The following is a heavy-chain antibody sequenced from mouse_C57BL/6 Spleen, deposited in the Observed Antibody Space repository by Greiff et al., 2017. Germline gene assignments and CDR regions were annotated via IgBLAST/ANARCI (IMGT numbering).Heavy chain of an antibody. CDR1: GFNINDDY. CDR2: IDPENGDT. Sequence: EVQLQQSGAELVRPGASVQLSCTASGFNINDDYMNWVKQRPEQGLEWIGWIDPENGDTEYATQFQGKATITADTSSNTAYLQLSSLTSEDTACDYCTTEATVAPGAMDYWGQGTSVTVSS. CDR3: TTEATVAPGAMDY. V-gene: IGHV14-4*01. D-gene: IGHD1-1*01. J-gene: IGHJ4*01.